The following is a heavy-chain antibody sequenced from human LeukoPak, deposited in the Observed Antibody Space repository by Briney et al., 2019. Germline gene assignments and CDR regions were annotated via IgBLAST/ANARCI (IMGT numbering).Heavy chain of an antibody. CDR3: ARQAASSWYVLQH. V-gene: IGHV4-39*01. CDR2: IYYSGST. J-gene: IGHJ1*01. D-gene: IGHD6-13*01. CDR1: GGSISSSSYY. Sequence: PSETLSLTCTVSGGSISSSSYYWGWIRQPPGKGLEWIGSIYYSGSTYYNPSLKSRVTISVDTSKNQFSLKLSSVTAADTAVYYCARQAASSWYVLQHWGQGTLVTVSS.